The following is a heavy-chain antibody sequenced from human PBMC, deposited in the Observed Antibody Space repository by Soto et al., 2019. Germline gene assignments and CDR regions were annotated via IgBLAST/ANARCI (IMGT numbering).Heavy chain of an antibody. Sequence: SETLSLTCTVSGGSISSYYWSWFRQPPGKGLEWIGYMYNSGSTNYNPSLKSRVIISVDTSKNQFSLKLSSVTAADTAVYYCARVSSGWYYFDYWGQGTLVTVSS. V-gene: IGHV4-59*01. CDR1: GGSISSYY. J-gene: IGHJ4*02. CDR2: MYNSGST. D-gene: IGHD6-19*01. CDR3: ARVSSGWYYFDY.